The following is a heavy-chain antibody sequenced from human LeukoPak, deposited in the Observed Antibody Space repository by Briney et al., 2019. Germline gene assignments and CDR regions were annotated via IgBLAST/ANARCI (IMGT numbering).Heavy chain of an antibody. CDR1: GGSFSGYY. CDR2: INGDGSTT. J-gene: IGHJ4*02. V-gene: IGHV3-74*01. CDR3: AKGGSSSPRSTFDY. Sequence: ETLSLTCAVYGGSFSGYYWSWIRQPPGKGLVWVSHINGDGSTTSYADSVKGRFTISRDNAKNTVYLQMNSLRAEDTAVYYCAKGGSSSPRSTFDYWGQGTLLTVPS. D-gene: IGHD6-13*01.